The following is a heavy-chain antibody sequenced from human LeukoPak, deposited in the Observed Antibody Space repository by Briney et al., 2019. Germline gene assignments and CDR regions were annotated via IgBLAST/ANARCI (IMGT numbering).Heavy chain of an antibody. CDR2: INHSGST. Sequence: SEILSLTCTVSGGSISSGSYYWSWIRQPPGKGLEWIGEINHSGSTNYNPSLKSRVTISVDTSKNQFSLKLSSVTAADTAVYYCARRRYDYVWGSYRYQYFDYWGQGTLVTVSS. D-gene: IGHD3-16*02. V-gene: IGHV4-39*07. CDR3: ARRRYDYVWGSYRYQYFDY. CDR1: GGSISSGSYY. J-gene: IGHJ4*02.